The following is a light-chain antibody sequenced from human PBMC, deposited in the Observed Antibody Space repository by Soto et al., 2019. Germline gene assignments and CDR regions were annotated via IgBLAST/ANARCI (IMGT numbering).Light chain of an antibody. Sequence: EIVMTQSPATLSVSPGERATLSCRASQSVSSNLAWYQQKPGQAPRLIIYGASTRATGIPARFSGSGSETEFTLTISSLQSEDFAVYYCQQYNNGYTFGQGTKLEIK. CDR1: QSVSSN. CDR3: QQYNNGYT. CDR2: GAS. V-gene: IGKV3-15*01. J-gene: IGKJ2*01.